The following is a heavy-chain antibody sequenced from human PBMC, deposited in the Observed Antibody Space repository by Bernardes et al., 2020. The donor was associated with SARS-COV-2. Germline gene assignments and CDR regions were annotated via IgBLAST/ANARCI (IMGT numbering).Heavy chain of an antibody. V-gene: IGHV1-69*11. J-gene: IGHJ5*01. CDR2: IILTLGST. Sequence: SVKVSCKASGGSLNIYAMNWVRQAPGQSLEWMGRIILTLGSTIYAQKFQGRITITADQSSSTVYMDLRSLRSEDTAVYYCAAGGATYDSWGQGTLVTVSS. CDR1: GGSLNIYA. CDR3: AAGGATYDS. D-gene: IGHD3-16*01.